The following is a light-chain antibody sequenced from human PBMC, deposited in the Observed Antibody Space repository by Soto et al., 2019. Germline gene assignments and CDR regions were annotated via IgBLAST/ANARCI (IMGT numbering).Light chain of an antibody. CDR1: QSVSSSY. CDR3: QQYGSSPAWV. Sequence: EIVLTQSPGTLSLSPGERATLSCRASQSVSSSYLAWYQQKPGQAPRLLIYGASSRATGIPDRFSGSGSGTDFTLTISRLEPEDFAVYYCQQYGSSPAWVFGPGTKVDIK. CDR2: GAS. V-gene: IGKV3-20*01. J-gene: IGKJ3*01.